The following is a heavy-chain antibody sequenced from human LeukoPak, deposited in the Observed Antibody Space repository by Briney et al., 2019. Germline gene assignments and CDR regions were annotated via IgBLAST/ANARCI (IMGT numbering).Heavy chain of an antibody. J-gene: IGHJ4*02. CDR2: ISSSSSYI. Sequence: GGSLRLSCAASGFTFSDYYMSWIRQAPGKGLEWVSYISSSSSYIYYADSVKGRFTISRDNAKNSLYLQMNSLRAEDTAVYYCARDHQAAALFDYWGQGTLVTVSS. CDR3: ARDHQAAALFDY. CDR1: GFTFSDYY. D-gene: IGHD2-2*01. V-gene: IGHV3-11*05.